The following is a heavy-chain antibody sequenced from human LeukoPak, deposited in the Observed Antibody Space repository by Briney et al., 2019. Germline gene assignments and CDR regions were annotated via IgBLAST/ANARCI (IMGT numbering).Heavy chain of an antibody. J-gene: IGHJ4*02. Sequence: PSETLSLTCTVSGGSISSSSYYWGWIRLPPGKGLEWIGSIYYSGSTYYNPSLKSRVTISVDTSKNQFSLKLSSVTAADTAVYYCARRQFSGWDDYWGQGTLVTVSS. D-gene: IGHD6-19*01. CDR2: IYYSGST. V-gene: IGHV4-39*01. CDR1: GGSISSSSYY. CDR3: ARRQFSGWDDY.